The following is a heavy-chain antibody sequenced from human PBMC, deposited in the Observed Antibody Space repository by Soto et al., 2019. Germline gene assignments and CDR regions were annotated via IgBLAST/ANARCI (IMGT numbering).Heavy chain of an antibody. D-gene: IGHD6-6*01. V-gene: IGHV1-69*02. CDR1: GGTFSSYT. CDR3: ARATAIYSSSSYWFDP. CDR2: IIPILGIA. Sequence: SVTVSCKASGGTFSSYTISWVRQAPGQGLEWMGRIIPILGIANYAQKFQGRVTITADKSTSTAYMELSSLRSEDTAVYYCARATAIYSSSSYWFDPWGQGTLVTVSS. J-gene: IGHJ5*02.